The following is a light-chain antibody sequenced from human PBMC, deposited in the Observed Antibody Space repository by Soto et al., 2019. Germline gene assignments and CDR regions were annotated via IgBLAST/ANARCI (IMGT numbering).Light chain of an antibody. CDR3: QQYGSSPWT. CDR1: QRVSSPY. Sequence: EIVLTQSPDTLSLSVGNRATLSCRASQRVSSPYLAWYQQKPGQAPRLLIYGASSRATGIPDRFSGSGSGTDFTLTISRLEPQDFAVYYCQQYGSSPWTFGQGTKVEIK. J-gene: IGKJ1*01. CDR2: GAS. V-gene: IGKV3-20*01.